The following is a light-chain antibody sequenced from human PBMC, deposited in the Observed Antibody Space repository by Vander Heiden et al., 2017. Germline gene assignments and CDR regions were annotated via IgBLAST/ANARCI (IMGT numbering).Light chain of an antibody. CDR3: QQSDSTPLT. J-gene: IGKJ4*01. CDR1: QSISSY. CDR2: AAS. Sequence: IQMTQFPSSLSASVGDRVTITCRASQSISSYLNWYQQKPGKAPKLLIYAASSLQSGVPSRVSGSGSGTDFTLTISSLQPEDYATYCCQQSDSTPLTCGGGTKVEIK. V-gene: IGKV1-39*01.